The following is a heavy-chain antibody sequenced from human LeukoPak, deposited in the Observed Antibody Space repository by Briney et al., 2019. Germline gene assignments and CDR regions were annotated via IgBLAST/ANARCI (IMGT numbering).Heavy chain of an antibody. CDR1: GFTFDDYA. V-gene: IGHV3-9*01. CDR2: ISWNSGSI. J-gene: IGHJ2*01. Sequence: PGGSLRLSCAASGFTFDDYAMHWVRQAPGKGLEWVSGISWNSGSIGYADSVKGRITISRDNAKNSLYLQMNSLRAEDTALYYCAKGSWFDLWGRGTLVTVSS. CDR3: AKGSWFDL.